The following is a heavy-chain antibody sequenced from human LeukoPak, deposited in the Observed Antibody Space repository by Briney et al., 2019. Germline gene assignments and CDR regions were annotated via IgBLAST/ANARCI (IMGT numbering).Heavy chain of an antibody. V-gene: IGHV4-59*12. CDR2: IYHSGST. CDR1: GGSISSYY. D-gene: IGHD3-3*01. Sequence: SETLSLTCTVSGGSISSYYWSWIRQPAGKGLEWIGYIYHSGSTYYNPSLKSRVTISVDRSKNQFSLKLSSVTAADTAVYYCARGHDFWSGYYSFDYWGQGTLVTVSS. J-gene: IGHJ4*02. CDR3: ARGHDFWSGYYSFDY.